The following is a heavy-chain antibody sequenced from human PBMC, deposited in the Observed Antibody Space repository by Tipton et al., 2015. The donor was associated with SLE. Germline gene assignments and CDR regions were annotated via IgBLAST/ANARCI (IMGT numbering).Heavy chain of an antibody. V-gene: IGHV4-31*03. Sequence: TLSLTCTVSGGFIRSSTYYWSWTRQAPGKGLEWIGYIHYSGSTYYNPSLKSRVTISVDTSKNQFSLQLSSVTAADTAVYYCAKLVDSSGYYGHAFDIWGQGTMVTVSS. J-gene: IGHJ3*02. CDR3: AKLVDSSGYYGHAFDI. CDR1: GGFIRSSTYY. D-gene: IGHD3-22*01. CDR2: IHYSGST.